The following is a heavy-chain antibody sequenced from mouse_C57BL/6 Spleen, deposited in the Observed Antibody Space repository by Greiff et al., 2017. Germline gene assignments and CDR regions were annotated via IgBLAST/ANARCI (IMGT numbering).Heavy chain of an antibody. D-gene: IGHD3-2*02. CDR1: GYAFSSSW. CDR3: ARGDSSGYGAMDY. Sequence: LVESGPELVKPGASVKISCKASGYAFSSSWMNWVKQRPGKGLEWIGRIYPGDGDTNYNGKFKGKATLTADKSSSTAYMQLSSLTSEDSAVYFCARGDSSGYGAMDYWGQGTSVTVSS. J-gene: IGHJ4*01. V-gene: IGHV1-82*01. CDR2: IYPGDGDT.